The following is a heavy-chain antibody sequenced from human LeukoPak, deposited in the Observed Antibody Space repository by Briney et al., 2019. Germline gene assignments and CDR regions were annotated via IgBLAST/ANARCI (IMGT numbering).Heavy chain of an antibody. CDR1: GFTFSSYS. D-gene: IGHD2-15*01. J-gene: IGHJ6*03. V-gene: IGHV3-21*04. CDR2: ISSSSSYI. CDR3: ARAMVAATLGYYYYYMDV. Sequence: GGSLRLSCAASGFTFSSYSMNWVRQAPGKGLEWVSSISSSSSYIYYADSVKGRFTISRDNSKNTLYLQMNSLRAEDTAVYYCARAMVAATLGYYYYYMDVWGKGTTVTVSS.